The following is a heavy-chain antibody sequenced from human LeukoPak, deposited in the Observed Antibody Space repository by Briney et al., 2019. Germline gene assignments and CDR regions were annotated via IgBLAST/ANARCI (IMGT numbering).Heavy chain of an antibody. Sequence: GGSLRLSCAASGFTFSSYAMSWVRQAPGKGLEWVSAISGSGGSTYYADSVKGRFTISGDNSKNTLYLQMNSLRAEDTAVYYCAKSDYYYDSSGYYGLYYFDYWGQGTLVTVSS. D-gene: IGHD3-22*01. V-gene: IGHV3-23*01. CDR3: AKSDYYYDSSGYYGLYYFDY. J-gene: IGHJ4*02. CDR2: ISGSGGST. CDR1: GFTFSSYA.